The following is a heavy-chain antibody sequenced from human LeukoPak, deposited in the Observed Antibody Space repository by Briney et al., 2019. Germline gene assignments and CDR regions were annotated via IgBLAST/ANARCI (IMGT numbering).Heavy chain of an antibody. CDR3: ARRDSSNWYGFDY. J-gene: IGHJ4*02. CDR1: GGSISSYY. CDR2: IYYSGST. D-gene: IGHD6-13*01. Sequence: SETLSLTCTVSGGSISSYYWSWIRQPPGKGLEWIGYIYYSGSTNYNPSLKSRVTISVDTSKNQFSLKLSSVTAADTAVYYCARRDSSNWYGFDYWGQGTLVTVSS. V-gene: IGHV4-59*08.